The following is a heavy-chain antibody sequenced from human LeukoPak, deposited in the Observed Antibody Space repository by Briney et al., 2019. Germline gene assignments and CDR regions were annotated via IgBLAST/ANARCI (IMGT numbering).Heavy chain of an antibody. J-gene: IGHJ4*02. D-gene: IGHD3-22*01. CDR2: ISDSGGRT. CDR1: GITLSNYG. V-gene: IGHV3-23*01. Sequence: GGSLRLSCAVSGITLSNYGMSWVRQTPGKGLEWVAGISDSGGRTNYADSVKGRFAISRDNPKNTLYLQMNSLRAEDTAVYFCAKRGVVIRVILVGFHKEAYYFDSWGQGALVTVSS. CDR3: AKRGVVIRVILVGFHKEAYYFDS.